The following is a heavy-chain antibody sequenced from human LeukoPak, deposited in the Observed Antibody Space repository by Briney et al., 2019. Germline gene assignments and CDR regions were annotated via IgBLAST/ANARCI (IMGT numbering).Heavy chain of an antibody. J-gene: IGHJ5*02. CDR1: GYTFTSYY. CDR2: INPSGDST. D-gene: IGHD2-2*02. V-gene: IGHV1-46*01. CDR3: ARGYCSSTSCYSQVRKRASIAAAAPEDRADWFDP. Sequence: ASVKVSCKASGYTFTSYYMHWVRQAPGQGLEWMGIINPSGDSTSYAQKFQGRVTMTRDMSTSTVYMELSSLRSEDTAVYYCARGYCSSTSCYSQVRKRASIAAAAPEDRADWFDPWGQGTLVTVSS.